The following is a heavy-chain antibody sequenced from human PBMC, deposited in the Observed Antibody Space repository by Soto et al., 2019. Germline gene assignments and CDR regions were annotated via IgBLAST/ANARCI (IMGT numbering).Heavy chain of an antibody. CDR1: GGTFSSYA. D-gene: IGHD4-17*01. Sequence: ASVKVSCKASGGTFSSYAISWVRQAPGQGLEWMGGIIPIFGTANYAQKFQGRVTIAADESTSTAYMELSSLRSEDPAVYYCARDSVSGDYGDCEGGAIDSWRQGTLATVSS. V-gene: IGHV1-69*13. J-gene: IGHJ4*02. CDR3: ARDSVSGDYGDCEGGAIDS. CDR2: IIPIFGTA.